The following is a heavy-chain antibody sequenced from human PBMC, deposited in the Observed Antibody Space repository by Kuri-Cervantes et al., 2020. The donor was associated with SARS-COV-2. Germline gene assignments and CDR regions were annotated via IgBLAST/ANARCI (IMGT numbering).Heavy chain of an antibody. J-gene: IGHJ4*02. CDR2: ISYDGSNK. CDR3: VIAVAGSFDY. Sequence: GESLKISCAASGFTFSSYAMHWVRQAPGKGLEWVAVISYDGSNKYYADSVKGRFTISRDNSKNTLYLQMNSLRDEDTAVYYCVIAVAGSFDYWGQGTLVTVSS. CDR1: GFTFSSYA. V-gene: IGHV3-30*07. D-gene: IGHD6-19*01.